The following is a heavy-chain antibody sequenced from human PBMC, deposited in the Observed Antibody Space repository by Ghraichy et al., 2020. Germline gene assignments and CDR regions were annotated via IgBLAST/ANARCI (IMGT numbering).Heavy chain of an antibody. D-gene: IGHD1-1*01. J-gene: IGHJ4*02. CDR1: GFTFSNAW. CDR2: IKSKTDGGTT. V-gene: IGHV3-15*01. CDR3: TTDPKRTERIYFDY. Sequence: GGSLRLSCAASGFTFSNAWMSWVRQAPGKGLEWVGRIKSKTDGGTTDYAAPVKGRFTISRDDSKNTLYLQMNSLKTEDTAVYYCTTDPKRTERIYFDYWGQGTLVTVSS.